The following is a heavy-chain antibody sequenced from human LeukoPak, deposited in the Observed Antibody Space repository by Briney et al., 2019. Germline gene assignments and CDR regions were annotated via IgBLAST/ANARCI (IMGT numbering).Heavy chain of an antibody. D-gene: IGHD6-13*01. CDR2: IYYSGST. CDR3: ARRYPGIAAAGKYYFDY. V-gene: IGHV4-59*08. CDR1: GGSISSYY. Sequence: PSETLSLTCTVSGGSISSYYWSWIRQPPGMGLEWIGYIYYSGSTNYNPSLKSRVTISVDTSKNQFSLKLSSVTAADTAVYYCARRYPGIAAAGKYYFDYWGQGTLVTVSS. J-gene: IGHJ4*02.